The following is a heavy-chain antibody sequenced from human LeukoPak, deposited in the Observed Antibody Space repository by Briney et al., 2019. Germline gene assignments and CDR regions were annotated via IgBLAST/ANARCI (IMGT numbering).Heavy chain of an antibody. CDR3: AKRRGDV. J-gene: IGHJ6*04. Sequence: PGGSLRLSCVVSGFTFSHYAMTWARQAPGKGLEWVSSISNSGDDTDYADSVKGRFTVSRDNSENSLYLQMNSLVVEDTVVYYCAKRRGDVWGKGTTVTVSS. V-gene: IGHV3-23*01. CDR2: ISNSGDDT. CDR1: GFTFSHYA.